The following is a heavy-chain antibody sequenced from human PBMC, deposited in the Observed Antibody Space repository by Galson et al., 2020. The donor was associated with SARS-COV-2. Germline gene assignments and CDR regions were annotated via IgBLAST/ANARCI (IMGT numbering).Heavy chain of an antibody. D-gene: IGHD6-19*01. CDR2: ISYEGSKT. CDR1: GFTFQNFA. Sequence: GGSLRLSCAASGFTFQNFAMHWVRQAPGKGLEWIAVISYEGSKTLYADSLQGRFTISRDNSRNTLYLHMNSLRAEDTAVYYCARFSGWSDDYWGQGTLVTVSS. V-gene: IGHV3-30*04. CDR3: ARFSGWSDDY. J-gene: IGHJ4*02.